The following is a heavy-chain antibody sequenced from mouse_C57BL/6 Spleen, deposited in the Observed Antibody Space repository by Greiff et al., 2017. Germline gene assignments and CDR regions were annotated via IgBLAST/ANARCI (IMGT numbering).Heavy chain of an antibody. Sequence: QVQLQQSGAELVKPGASVKLSCKASGYTFTSYWMHWVKQRPGQGLEWIGMIHPNSGSTNYNEKFKSKATLTVDKSSSTAYMQLSSLTSEDSAVYYCARSEGNHYYAMDYWGQGTSVTVSS. CDR2: IHPNSGST. J-gene: IGHJ4*01. CDR3: ARSEGNHYYAMDY. V-gene: IGHV1-64*01. CDR1: GYTFTSYW.